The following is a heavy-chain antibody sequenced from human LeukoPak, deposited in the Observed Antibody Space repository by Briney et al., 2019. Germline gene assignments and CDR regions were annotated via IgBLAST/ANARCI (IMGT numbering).Heavy chain of an antibody. CDR3: AREGWSRDDAFDI. V-gene: IGHV1-8*03. Sequence: ASVKVSCKASGGTFSSYAINWMRQATGQGLEWMGWMNPNSGNTGYAQKFQGRVTITRNTSISTAYMELSSLRSEDTAVYYCAREGWSRDDAFDIWGQGTMVTVSS. D-gene: IGHD5-24*01. J-gene: IGHJ3*02. CDR2: MNPNSGNT. CDR1: GGTFSSYA.